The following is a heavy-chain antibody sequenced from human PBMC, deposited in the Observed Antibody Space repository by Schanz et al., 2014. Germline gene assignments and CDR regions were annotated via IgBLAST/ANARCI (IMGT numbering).Heavy chain of an antibody. D-gene: IGHD6-13*01. Sequence: QVQLVQSRAAAKKPGASVKVSCKASGYTFSSYGITWVRQAPGQGLEWMGWINGYNGHTLYAQKFQGRVTMTTDTSTSTAYMELRSLRSDDTAVYYCARSGSSNWYCFDYWGQGTLVTVSS. J-gene: IGHJ4*02. CDR2: INGYNGHT. CDR3: ARSGSSNWYCFDY. CDR1: GYTFSSYG. V-gene: IGHV1-18*01.